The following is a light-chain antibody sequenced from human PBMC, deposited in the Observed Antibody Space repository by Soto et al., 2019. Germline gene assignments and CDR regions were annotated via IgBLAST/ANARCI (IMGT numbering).Light chain of an antibody. CDR3: QQYYDTPQT. CDR1: QSLFFSSNNNDY. J-gene: IGKJ1*01. V-gene: IGKV4-1*01. Sequence: DIVMTQSPDSLAVPLGERATINCKSSQSLFFSSNNNDYLAWYQQKPGQPPKLLIYWASTRESGVPDRFSGSGSGTDFTLTISSLQAEDVAVYYCQQYYDTPQTFGQGTKVEIK. CDR2: WAS.